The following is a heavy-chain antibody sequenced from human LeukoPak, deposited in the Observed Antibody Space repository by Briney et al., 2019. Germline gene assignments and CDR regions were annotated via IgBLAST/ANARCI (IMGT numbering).Heavy chain of an antibody. J-gene: IGHJ4*02. D-gene: IGHD1-26*01. V-gene: IGHV3-23*01. CDR1: GFTFGKYG. CDR2: ITSSGAT. Sequence: PGASLRLSCAASGFTFGKYGAWVRQAPGKGLEWVSAITSSGATYYADSVKGRFTISGDNSKNTLYLQMNSLGAEDTAVYYCANGRSESYHYWGQGTLVTVSS. CDR3: ANGRSESYHY.